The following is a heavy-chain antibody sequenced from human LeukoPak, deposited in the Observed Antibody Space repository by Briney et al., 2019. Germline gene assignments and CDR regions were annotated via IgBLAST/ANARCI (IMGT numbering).Heavy chain of an antibody. CDR2: IYSGGST. CDR3: ARVVAVAGTVDY. V-gene: IGHV3-53*01. D-gene: IGHD6-19*01. J-gene: IGHJ4*02. Sequence: GGSLRLSCAASGFTVSSTYMSWVRQAPGKGLEWVSVIYSGGSTYYADSVKGRFTISRDNSKNTLYLQMNSLRAEDTAVYYCARVVAVAGTVDYWGQGTLVTVSS. CDR1: GFTVSSTY.